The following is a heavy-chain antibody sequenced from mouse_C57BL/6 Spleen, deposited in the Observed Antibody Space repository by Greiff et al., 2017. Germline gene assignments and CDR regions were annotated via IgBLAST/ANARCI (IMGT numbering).Heavy chain of an antibody. Sequence: EVKLVESGGGLVKPGGSLKLSCAASGFTFSDYGMHWVRQAPEKGLEWVAYISSGSSTIYYADTVKGRFTISRDNAKNTLFLQMTSLRSEDTAMYYCARTHYGRFDYWGQGTTLTVSS. CDR1: GFTFSDYG. CDR3: ARTHYGRFDY. J-gene: IGHJ2*01. V-gene: IGHV5-17*01. D-gene: IGHD1-2*01. CDR2: ISSGSSTI.